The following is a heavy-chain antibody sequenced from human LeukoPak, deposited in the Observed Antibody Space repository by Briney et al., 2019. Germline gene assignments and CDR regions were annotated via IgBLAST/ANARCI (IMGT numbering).Heavy chain of an antibody. CDR1: GYTFTRYD. V-gene: IGHV1-8*01. CDR2: TNPNRGYR. CDR3: STGGDQRY. D-gene: IGHD3-10*01. J-gene: IGHJ4*02. Sequence: ASVRVSCKASGYTFTRYDVNWVRQAPVQGLEWLGWTNPNRGYRGYAQNFQGRVTLTSNTSISTAYMELINLTSDNTAVYYCSTGGDQRYWGQGTLVIVSS.